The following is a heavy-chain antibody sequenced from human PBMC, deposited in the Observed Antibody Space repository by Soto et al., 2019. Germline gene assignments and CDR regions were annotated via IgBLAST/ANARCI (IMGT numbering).Heavy chain of an antibody. CDR3: ARKTSVFDY. V-gene: IGHV6-1*01. CDR1: VDSVSSKSAA. CDR2: TYYRSRWYN. Sequence: PSQTLSLTCAISVDSVSSKSAAWNWIMQSPSRGLEWLGRTYYRSRWYNEYAVSVKSRITISPDTSKNQFSLQLNSVTPEDTAVYYCARKTSVFDYWGQGTQDIVSS. J-gene: IGHJ4*02.